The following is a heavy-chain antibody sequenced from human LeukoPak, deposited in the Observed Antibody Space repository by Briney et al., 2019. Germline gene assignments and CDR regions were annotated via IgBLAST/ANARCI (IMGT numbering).Heavy chain of an antibody. V-gene: IGHV1-46*01. J-gene: IGHJ6*02. D-gene: IGHD3-3*01. CDR3: AREPIFGVVQTYYYYGMDV. Sequence: ASVKVSCKASGYTFTSYYMHWVRQAPGQGLEWMGIINPSGGSTSYAQKFQGRVTMTRDTSTSTVYMELSSLGSEDTAVYYCAREPIFGVVQTYYYYGMDVWGQGTTVTVSS. CDR2: INPSGGST. CDR1: GYTFTSYY.